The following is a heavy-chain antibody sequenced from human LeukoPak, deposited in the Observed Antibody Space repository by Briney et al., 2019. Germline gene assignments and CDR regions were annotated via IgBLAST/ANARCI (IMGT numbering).Heavy chain of an antibody. Sequence: GGSLRLTCAASGFTFSSYAMSWVRQAPGKGLEWVSAISGSGGSTYYADSVKGRFTISRDNSKDTLYLQMNSLRAEDTAVYYCAKSTTVTTWDYWGQGTLVTVSS. J-gene: IGHJ4*02. CDR3: AKSTTVTTWDY. CDR2: ISGSGGST. D-gene: IGHD4-11*01. V-gene: IGHV3-23*01. CDR1: GFTFSSYA.